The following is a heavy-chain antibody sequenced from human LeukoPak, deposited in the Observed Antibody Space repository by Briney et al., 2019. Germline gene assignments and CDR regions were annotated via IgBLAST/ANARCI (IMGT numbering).Heavy chain of an antibody. CDR1: GGSIRSYY. CDR2: IYFSGST. CDR3: ARSYDTNFDY. J-gene: IGHJ4*02. Sequence: PSETLSLTCTVSGGSIRSYYWSWIRQPPGKGLEWIGYIYFSGSTSYNPPLKSRVTISVDRSKNQFSLKLSSVAAADTAVYYCARSYDTNFDYWGQGTLVTVSS. D-gene: IGHD3-3*01. V-gene: IGHV4-59*01.